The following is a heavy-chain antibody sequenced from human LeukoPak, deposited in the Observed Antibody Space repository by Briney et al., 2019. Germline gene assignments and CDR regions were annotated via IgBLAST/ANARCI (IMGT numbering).Heavy chain of an antibody. CDR1: GFTFSRYS. Sequence: GRSLRLSCAASGFTFSRYSMNWVRQAPGKGLEWVSSISSSSSYIYYADSVKGRFTISRDNAKNSLYLQMNSLRAEDTAVYYCATSSSWPYDAFDIWGQGTMVTVPS. D-gene: IGHD6-13*01. J-gene: IGHJ3*02. V-gene: IGHV3-21*01. CDR3: ATSSSWPYDAFDI. CDR2: ISSSSSYI.